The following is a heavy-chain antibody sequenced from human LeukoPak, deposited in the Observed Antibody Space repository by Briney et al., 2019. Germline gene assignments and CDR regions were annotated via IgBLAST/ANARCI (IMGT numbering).Heavy chain of an antibody. D-gene: IGHD3-22*01. CDR1: GYTFTGYY. Sequence: RAASVKVSCKASGYTFTGYYMHWVRQAPGQGLEWMGWINPNSGGTNYAQKFQGRVTMTRDTSISTAYMELSRLRSDDTAVYYCARDHGSGYYDFQHWGQGTLVTVSS. CDR2: INPNSGGT. V-gene: IGHV1-2*02. CDR3: ARDHGSGYYDFQH. J-gene: IGHJ1*01.